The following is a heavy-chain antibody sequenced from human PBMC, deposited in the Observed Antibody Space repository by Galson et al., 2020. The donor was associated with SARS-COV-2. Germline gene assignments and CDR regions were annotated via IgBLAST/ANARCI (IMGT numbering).Heavy chain of an antibody. V-gene: IGHV1-46*01. CDR3: ARAEGVTIFGVVIDYYYYGMDV. J-gene: IGHJ6*02. D-gene: IGHD3-3*01. CDR2: TNPSGGST. Sequence: ASVQVSCKASGYTFTSYYMHWVRQAPGQGLEWMGITNPSGGSTSYAQKFQGRVTMTRDTSTSTVYMELSSLRSEDTAVYYCARAEGVTIFGVVIDYYYYGMDVWCQGTTVTVSS. CDR1: GYTFTSYY.